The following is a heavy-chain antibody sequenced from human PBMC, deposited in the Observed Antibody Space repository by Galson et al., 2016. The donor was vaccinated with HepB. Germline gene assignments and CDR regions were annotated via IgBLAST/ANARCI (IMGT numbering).Heavy chain of an antibody. Sequence: CQASGFTFTSSAVQWVRQARGQRLEWIGWIVVGSGNTNYAQKFQERVTITRDMSTSTAYMELSSLRSEDTAVYYCAAYSGYDFDYYYGMDVWGQGTTVTVSS. D-gene: IGHD5-12*01. CDR2: IVVGSGNT. CDR3: AAYSGYDFDYYYGMDV. CDR1: GFTFTSSA. J-gene: IGHJ6*02. V-gene: IGHV1-58*01.